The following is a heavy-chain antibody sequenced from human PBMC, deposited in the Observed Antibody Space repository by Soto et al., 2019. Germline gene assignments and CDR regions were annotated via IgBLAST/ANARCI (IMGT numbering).Heavy chain of an antibody. D-gene: IGHD3-22*01. CDR2: IYYSVT. J-gene: IGHJ4*02. CDR3: ASQHYYDSSGYYVGY. CDR1: GGSISSYY. Sequence: TSETLSLTCSVSGGSISSYYWSWIRQPPGKGLEWIAYIYYSVTSYNPSLKSRVSISLDTSKNQFSLKLSSVTAADTAVYYCASQHYYDSSGYYVGYWGQGTLVTVSS. V-gene: IGHV4-59*01.